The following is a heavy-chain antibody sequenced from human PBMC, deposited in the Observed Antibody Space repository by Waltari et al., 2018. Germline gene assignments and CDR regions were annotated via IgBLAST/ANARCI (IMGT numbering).Heavy chain of an antibody. V-gene: IGHV3-43D*04. CDR1: GFTFDDHA. CDR2: ISWVGGNT. D-gene: IGHD6-6*01. CDR3: AKDLPHRYDGSSSYNYYGMDV. Sequence: EVQLVESGGVVVQPVGSLRLPCAALGFTFDDHAMHWVRQAPGTGLEWVSLISWVGGNTYYADTIKGRFTISRDNSNNSLYLQMNNLRAENTGLYYCAKDLPHRYDGSSSYNYYGMDVWGQGTTVTVSS. J-gene: IGHJ6*02.